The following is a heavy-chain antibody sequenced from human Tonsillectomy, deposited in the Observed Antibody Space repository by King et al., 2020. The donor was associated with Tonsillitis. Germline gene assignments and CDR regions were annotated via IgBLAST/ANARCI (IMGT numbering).Heavy chain of an antibody. CDR2: ISYSGST. V-gene: IGHV4-39*01. J-gene: IGHJ4*02. D-gene: IGHD5-24*01. CDR1: GGSISSSSYY. Sequence: QLQESGPGLVKPSETLSLTCTVSGGSISSSSYYWGWIRQPPGKGLEWIGSISYSGSTYYNPSLKSRVTISVDTSQNQLSLKLNSVTAADTAVYYCASSTPKMATISPFDYWGQGILVTVSS. CDR3: ASSTPKMATISPFDY.